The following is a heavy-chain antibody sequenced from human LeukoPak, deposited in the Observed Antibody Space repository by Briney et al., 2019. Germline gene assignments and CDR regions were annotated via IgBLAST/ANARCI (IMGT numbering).Heavy chain of an antibody. CDR1: GGSISSSYYY. D-gene: IGHD1-7*01. J-gene: IGHJ5*02. CDR3: ATGTTGWFDP. V-gene: IGHV4-39*01. Sequence: SETLSLTCTVSGGSISSSYYYWGWIRQPPGKGLEWIGSIYYSGSTYYNPSLKSRVTISVDTSKNQFSLKLRSVTAADTAVYYCATGTTGWFDPWGQGTLVTVSS. CDR2: IYYSGST.